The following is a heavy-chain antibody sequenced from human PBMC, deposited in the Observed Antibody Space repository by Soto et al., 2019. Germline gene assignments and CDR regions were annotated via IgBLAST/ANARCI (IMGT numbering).Heavy chain of an antibody. V-gene: IGHV4-31*03. CDR1: GGSISSGGYY. Sequence: QVQLQESGPGLVKPSQTLSLTCTVSGGSISSGGYYWSWIRQHPGKGLEWIGYIYYSGSTYYNPSLKSRATISIDTSKNQFSLKLSSVTAADTAVYYCARETYDYYGMDVWGQGTTVTVSS. J-gene: IGHJ6*02. CDR2: IYYSGST. CDR3: ARETYDYYGMDV.